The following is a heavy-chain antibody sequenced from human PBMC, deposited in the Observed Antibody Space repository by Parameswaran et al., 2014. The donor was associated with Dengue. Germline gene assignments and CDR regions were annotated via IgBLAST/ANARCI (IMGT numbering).Heavy chain of an antibody. Sequence: WVRQAPGQGLEWMGGIVPVYGTALSAQKFRGRVTITADESTSTAYMEVRSLTSKDTAMYYCARMIVVVPSPKPHAMDVWGQGTTVTVSS. D-gene: IGHD2-2*01. V-gene: IGHV1-69*01. J-gene: IGHJ6*02. CDR3: ARMIVVVPSPKPHAMDV. CDR2: IVPVYGTA.